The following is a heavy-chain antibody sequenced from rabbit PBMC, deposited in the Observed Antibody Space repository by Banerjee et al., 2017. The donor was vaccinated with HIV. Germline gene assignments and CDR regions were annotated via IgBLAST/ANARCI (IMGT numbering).Heavy chain of an antibody. Sequence: EESGGGLVQPEGSLTLTCKASGFDFSSNAMCWVRQAPGKGPEWIACIYNGDGSTDYASWAKGRFTISKTSSTTVTLQMTSLTAADTATYFCARDITWGDWDLWGQGTLVTVS. CDR2: IYNGDGST. V-gene: IGHV1S47*01. CDR1: GFDFSSNA. CDR3: ARDITWGDWDL. J-gene: IGHJ6*01. D-gene: IGHD4-1*01.